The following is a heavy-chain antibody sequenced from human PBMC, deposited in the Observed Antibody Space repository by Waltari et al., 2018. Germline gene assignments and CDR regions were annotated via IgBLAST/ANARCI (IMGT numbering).Heavy chain of an antibody. CDR1: GYTFTAYH. CDR3: AREDIVATKVFDD. Sequence: QVQLVQSGAEVKKPGASVKVSCQTSGYTFTAYHMHRVRQAPGKGLEWMGWINCNTGDRDYAQKFRGRVTMTRETSLTTVYMEMNRLTSDDTAVYYCAREDIVATKVFDDWGHGTLVTVSS. J-gene: IGHJ4*01. D-gene: IGHD5-12*01. V-gene: IGHV1-2*02. CDR2: INCNTGDR.